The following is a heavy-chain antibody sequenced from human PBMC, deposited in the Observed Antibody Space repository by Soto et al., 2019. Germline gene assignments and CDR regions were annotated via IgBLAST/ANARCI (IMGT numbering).Heavy chain of an antibody. CDR2: IKSKTDGGTT. CDR3: TTVDSSSRYKKFDY. CDR1: GFTFSNAW. J-gene: IGHJ4*02. Sequence: GSLRLSCAASGFTFSNAWMSWVRQASGKGLEWVGRIKSKTDGGTTDYAAPVKGRFTISRDDSKNTLYLQINSLKTEDTAVYYCTTVDSSSRYKKFDYWGQGTLVTVSS. V-gene: IGHV3-15*01. D-gene: IGHD6-13*01.